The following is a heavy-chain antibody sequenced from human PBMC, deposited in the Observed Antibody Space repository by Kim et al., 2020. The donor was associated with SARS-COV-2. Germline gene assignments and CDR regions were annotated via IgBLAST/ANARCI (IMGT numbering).Heavy chain of an antibody. V-gene: IGHV3-48*02. J-gene: IGHJ6*02. D-gene: IGHD3-16*01. CDR3: ARDNTLIDAYYYGMDV. Sequence: VKGRSTISRENAKNSLYLQVNSLRDEDTAVYYCARDNTLIDAYYYGMDVWGQGTTVTVSS.